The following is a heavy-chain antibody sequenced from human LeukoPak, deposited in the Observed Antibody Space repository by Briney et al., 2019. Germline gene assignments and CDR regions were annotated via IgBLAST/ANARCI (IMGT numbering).Heavy chain of an antibody. CDR1: GGSFSGYY. D-gene: IGHD2-8*01. V-gene: IGHV4-34*01. J-gene: IGHJ4*02. CDR3: AREKIVLMVYAIQGGFDY. Sequence: PSETLSLTCAVYGGSFSGYYWSWIRQPPGQGLEWMGEINHSGSTNYNTSRKSRVTISVDTSKNQFSLKLSSVTAADTAVYYCAREKIVLMVYAIQGGFDYWGQGTLVTVSS. CDR2: INHSGST.